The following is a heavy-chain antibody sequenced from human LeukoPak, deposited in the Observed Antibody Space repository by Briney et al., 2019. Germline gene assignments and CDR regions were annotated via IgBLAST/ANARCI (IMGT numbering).Heavy chain of an antibody. Sequence: GGSLRLSCAASGFTFSNYSMIWVRQAPGKGLEWVSSISSSSVYIYYADSVKGRFTISRDNAKNSLYLQMNSLRAEDTAVYYCARDRRVQLWSPAGFDYWGQGTLVTVSS. CDR3: ARDRRVQLWSPAGFDY. D-gene: IGHD5-18*01. CDR1: GFTFSNYS. J-gene: IGHJ4*02. CDR2: ISSSSVYI. V-gene: IGHV3-21*01.